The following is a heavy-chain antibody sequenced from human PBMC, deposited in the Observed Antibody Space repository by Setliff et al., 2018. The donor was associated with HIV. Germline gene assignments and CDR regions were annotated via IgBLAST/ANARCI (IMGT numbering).Heavy chain of an antibody. J-gene: IGHJ4*02. CDR2: IYTRGNT. V-gene: IGHV4-4*07. D-gene: IGHD3-22*01. CDR3: ARDRLTYYFDY. CDR1: GASITSHN. Sequence: PSETLSLTCSVSGASITSHNWGWIRQAAGKGLEWIGRIYTRGNTNYNPSLRSRVTMSVDTSKNQFSLKLSSVTAADTAVYYCARDRLTYYFDYWGQGILVTVSS.